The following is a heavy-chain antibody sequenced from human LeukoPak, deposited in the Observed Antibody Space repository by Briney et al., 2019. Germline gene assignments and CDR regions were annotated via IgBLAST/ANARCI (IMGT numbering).Heavy chain of an antibody. Sequence: GGSLRLSCAVSGLSLNTYGMNWVRQAPGKGLEWIAQISSSGGAIYYADSVKGRFTISRDNAENSLYLQMNSLGAEDTAVYYCARETSTAEYYFDYWGRGTLVTVSS. CDR1: GLSLNTYG. CDR3: ARETSTAEYYFDY. CDR2: ISSSGGAI. J-gene: IGHJ4*02. D-gene: IGHD4-11*01. V-gene: IGHV3-48*04.